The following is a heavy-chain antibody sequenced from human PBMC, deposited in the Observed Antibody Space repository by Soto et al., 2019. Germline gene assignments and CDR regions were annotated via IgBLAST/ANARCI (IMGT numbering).Heavy chain of an antibody. CDR2: ISGSGGST. CDR3: AYSSTPFDY. CDR1: GFTFSSYA. D-gene: IGHD6-13*01. Sequence: EVQLLESGGGLVQPWGSLRLSFAASGFTFSSYAMSWVRQAPGKGLGWVSAISGSGGSTYYADSVKGRFTISRDNSKNTLYLQMNSLRAEDTAVYYCAYSSTPFDYWGQGTLVTVSS. J-gene: IGHJ4*02. V-gene: IGHV3-23*01.